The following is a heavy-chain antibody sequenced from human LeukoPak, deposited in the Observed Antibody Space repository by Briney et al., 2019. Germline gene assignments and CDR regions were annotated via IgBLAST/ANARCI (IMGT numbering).Heavy chain of an antibody. V-gene: IGHV1-2*02. Sequence: ASVKVSCKASGYTFTGYCMHWVRQAPGQGLEWMGWINPNSGGTNYAQKFQGRVTMTRDTSISTAYMELSRLRSDDTAVYYCATDEGYSSSWQGDYWGQGTLVTVSS. D-gene: IGHD6-13*01. J-gene: IGHJ4*02. CDR1: GYTFTGYC. CDR3: ATDEGYSSSWQGDY. CDR2: INPNSGGT.